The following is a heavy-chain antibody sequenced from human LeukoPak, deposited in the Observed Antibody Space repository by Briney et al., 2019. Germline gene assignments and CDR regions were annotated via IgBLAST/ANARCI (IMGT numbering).Heavy chain of an antibody. D-gene: IGHD3-10*01. Sequence: QTGGSLRLSCAASGFTFDGYAMHWVRQAPGKGLEWVSFFYGGGGSTYYAYSVKGRFTISRDNSNTTLYLQMNSLRTEDTALYYCAKDGVTYYYGSGSYCVDYWGQGTLVTVSS. CDR3: AKDGVTYYYGSGSYCVDY. J-gene: IGHJ4*02. CDR1: GFTFDGYA. CDR2: FYGGGGST. V-gene: IGHV3-43*02.